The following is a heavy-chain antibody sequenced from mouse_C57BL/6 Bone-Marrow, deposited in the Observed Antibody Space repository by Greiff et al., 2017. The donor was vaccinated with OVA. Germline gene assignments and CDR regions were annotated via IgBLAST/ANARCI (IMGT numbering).Heavy chain of an antibody. CDR1: GFSLTSYG. CDR2: IWSGGST. CDR3: ARGPYYDYDLYYFDY. D-gene: IGHD2-4*01. Sequence: VKLMESGPGLVQPSQSLSITCTVSGFSLTSYGVHWVRQSPGKGLEWLGVIWSGGSTDYNAAFISRLSISKDNSKSQVFFKMNSLQADDTAIYYCARGPYYDYDLYYFDYWGQGTTLTVSS. V-gene: IGHV2-2*01. J-gene: IGHJ2*01.